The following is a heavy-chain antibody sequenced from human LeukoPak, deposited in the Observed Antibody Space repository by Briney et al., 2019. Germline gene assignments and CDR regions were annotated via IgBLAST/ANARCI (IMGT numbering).Heavy chain of an antibody. Sequence: SETLSLTCTVSGGSISSYYWSWIRQPAGKGLEWIGRIYTSESTNYNPSLKSRVTMSVDTSKNQFSLKLSSVTAADTAVYYCARDMDIVATSWFDPWGQGTLVTVSS. J-gene: IGHJ5*02. CDR2: IYTSEST. CDR3: ARDMDIVATSWFDP. CDR1: GGSISSYY. V-gene: IGHV4-4*07. D-gene: IGHD5-12*01.